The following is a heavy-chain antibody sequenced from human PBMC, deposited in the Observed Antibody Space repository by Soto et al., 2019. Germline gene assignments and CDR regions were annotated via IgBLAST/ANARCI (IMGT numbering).Heavy chain of an antibody. CDR3: ARGVLRYYHYGMDV. CDR1: GDSVSSYY. J-gene: IGHJ6*02. CDR2: IYISGNT. V-gene: IGHV4-59*02. Sequence: QVQLQESGPGLVKPSETLSLSCTVSGDSVSSYYWSWIRQLPGRGLEWIGYIYISGNTNYNPYLKSRVTISRDTSNNQFSLNLKSVTAEDTAVYYCARGVLRYYHYGMDVWGQGTTVTVSS.